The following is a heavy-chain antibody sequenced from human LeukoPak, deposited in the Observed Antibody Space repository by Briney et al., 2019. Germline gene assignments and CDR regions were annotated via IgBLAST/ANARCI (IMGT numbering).Heavy chain of an antibody. J-gene: IGHJ6*03. D-gene: IGHD3-22*01. CDR1: GFTVSSNY. Sequence: GGSLRLSCAASGFTVSSNYMSWVRQAPGKGLEWVSVIYSGGSTYYADSVKGRFTISRDNSKSTLYIQMNSLRAEDTAVYYCARDPGGYDSSGYYYYYYYMDVWGKGTTVTVSS. CDR2: IYSGGST. V-gene: IGHV3-53*05. CDR3: ARDPGGYDSSGYYYYYYYMDV.